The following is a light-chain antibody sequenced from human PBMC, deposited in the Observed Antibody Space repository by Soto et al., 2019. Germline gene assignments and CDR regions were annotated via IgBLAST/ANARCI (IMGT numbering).Light chain of an antibody. J-gene: IGKJ1*01. CDR3: QKYNSAPWT. V-gene: IGKV1-27*01. Sequence: IPRTQSPASLSASVGDRVTISCRASQGISIHLAWYQQKQGKVPKLLIYAASTLQSGVPSRFSGSGSETDLTITISSLQPEDVATDYCQKYNSAPWTFGQGTKVDIK. CDR2: AAS. CDR1: QGISIH.